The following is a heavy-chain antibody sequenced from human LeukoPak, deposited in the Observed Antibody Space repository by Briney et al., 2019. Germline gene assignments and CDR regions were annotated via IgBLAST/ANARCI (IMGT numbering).Heavy chain of an antibody. CDR2: IYYSGST. CDR1: GGSISSSSYY. V-gene: IGHV4-39*01. Sequence: PSETLSLTCTVSGGSISSSSYYWGWIRQPPGKGLEWIGSIYYSGSTYYNPSLKSRVTISVDTSKNQFSLKLSSVTAADTAVYYCARQGAAVTPMDYWGQGTLVTVSS. D-gene: IGHD4-17*01. CDR3: ARQGAAVTPMDY. J-gene: IGHJ4*02.